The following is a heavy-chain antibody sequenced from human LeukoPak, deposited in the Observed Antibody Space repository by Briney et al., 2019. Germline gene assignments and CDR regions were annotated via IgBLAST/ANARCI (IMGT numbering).Heavy chain of an antibody. V-gene: IGHV4-59*08. D-gene: IGHD3-16*01. Sequence: SEILSLTCTVSGGSITSRYWSWIRQSPGKGLEWIGFTYYTGSTNSNPSLKSRVTMSADPSKNQVSLRLVSVTAADTAIYYCARHRDSLGFHNWFDPWGQGALVTVSS. J-gene: IGHJ5*02. CDR3: ARHRDSLGFHNWFDP. CDR1: GGSITSRY. CDR2: TYYTGST.